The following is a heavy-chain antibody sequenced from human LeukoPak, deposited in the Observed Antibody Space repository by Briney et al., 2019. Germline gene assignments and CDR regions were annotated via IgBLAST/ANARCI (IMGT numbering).Heavy chain of an antibody. V-gene: IGHV1-2*02. Sequence: ASVKVSCKASGYTFTGYYMHWVRQAPGQGLEWMGWINPNSGGTNYAQKFQGRVTMTRDTSISTAYMELSSLRSEDTAVYYCARSPLYCSSTSCSRFDPWGQGTLVTVSS. CDR1: GYTFTGYY. D-gene: IGHD2-2*01. J-gene: IGHJ5*02. CDR3: ARSPLYCSSTSCSRFDP. CDR2: INPNSGGT.